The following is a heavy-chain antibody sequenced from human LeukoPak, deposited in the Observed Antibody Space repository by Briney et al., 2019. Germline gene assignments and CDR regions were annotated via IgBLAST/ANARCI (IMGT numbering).Heavy chain of an antibody. Sequence: ASVKVSCKASGGTFSSYAISWVRQAPGQGLEWMGGIIPIFGTANYAQKFQGRVTITTDESTSTAYMELSSLRSEDTAVYYCAGDPVGISRGGYFDYWGQGTLVTVSS. D-gene: IGHD3-10*01. CDR3: AGDPVGISRGGYFDY. V-gene: IGHV1-69*05. CDR2: IIPIFGTA. J-gene: IGHJ4*02. CDR1: GGTFSSYA.